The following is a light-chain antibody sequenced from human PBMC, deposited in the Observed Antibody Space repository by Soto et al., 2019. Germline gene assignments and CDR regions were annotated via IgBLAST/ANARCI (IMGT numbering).Light chain of an antibody. J-gene: IGKJ1*01. CDR3: QQYNSYSPSWT. CDR2: DAS. CDR1: QSISSW. Sequence: DIQMTQSPSTLSASVGDRVTITCRASQSISSWLAWYQQKPGKAPKLLIYDASSLESGVPSRFSGSGSGTEFTLTISSLQPDDFAIYYCQQYNSYSPSWTFGQGTQVEIK. V-gene: IGKV1-5*01.